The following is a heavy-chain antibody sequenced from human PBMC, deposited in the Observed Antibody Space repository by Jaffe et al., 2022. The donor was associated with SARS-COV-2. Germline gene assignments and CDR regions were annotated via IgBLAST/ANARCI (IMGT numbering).Heavy chain of an antibody. CDR3: ASAARPGITMVRGVHY. CDR1: GGSISSGGYY. Sequence: QVQLQESGPGLVKPSQTLSLTCTVSGGSISSGGYYWSWIRQHPGKGLEWIGYIYYSGSTYYNPSLKSRVTISVDTSKNQFSLKLSSVTAADTAVYYCASAARPGITMVRGVHYWGQGTLVTVSS. D-gene: IGHD3-10*01. CDR2: IYYSGST. J-gene: IGHJ4*02. V-gene: IGHV4-31*03.